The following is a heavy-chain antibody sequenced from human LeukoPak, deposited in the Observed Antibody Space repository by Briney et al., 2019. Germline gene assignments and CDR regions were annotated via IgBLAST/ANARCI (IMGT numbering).Heavy chain of an antibody. V-gene: IGHV4-59*12. CDR1: GGSISSYY. CDR2: IYYSGST. D-gene: IGHD2-21*02. J-gene: IGHJ6*03. CDR3: ARVVVVTAYSYQVWGHYYYYYMDV. Sequence: KPSETLSLTCTVSGGSISSYYWSWIRQPPGKGLEWIGYIYYSGSTNYNPSLKSRVTISVDTSKNQFSLKLSSVTAADTAVYYCARVVVVTAYSYQVWGHYYYYYMDVWGKGTTVTVSS.